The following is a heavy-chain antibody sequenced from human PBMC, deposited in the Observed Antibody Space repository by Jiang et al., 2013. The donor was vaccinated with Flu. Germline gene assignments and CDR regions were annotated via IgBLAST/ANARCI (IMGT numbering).Heavy chain of an antibody. CDR3: ADSADPQGYLFAGLVLGV. CDR1: GGTFSSYA. J-gene: IGHJ6*02. V-gene: IGHV1-69*04. CDR2: IIPILGIA. Sequence: SGAEVKKPGSSVKVSCKASGGTFSSYAISWVRQAPGQGLEWMGRIIPILGIANYAQKFQGRVTITADKSTSTAYMELSSLRSEDTAVYYCADSADPQGYLFAGLVLGVWGQGTTVTVSS. D-gene: IGHD2-15*01.